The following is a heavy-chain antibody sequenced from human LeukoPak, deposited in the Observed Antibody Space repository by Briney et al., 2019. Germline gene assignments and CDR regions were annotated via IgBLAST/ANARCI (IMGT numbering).Heavy chain of an antibody. CDR1: GFTFSYYW. Sequence: GGSLRLSCAASGFTFSYYWMSWVRQAPGKGLEWVSSISSSSSYIYYADSVKGRFTISRDNAKNSLYLQMNSLRAEDTAVYYCARGRWSGWFFDYWGQGTLVTVSS. D-gene: IGHD6-19*01. CDR3: ARGRWSGWFFDY. CDR2: ISSSSSYI. J-gene: IGHJ4*02. V-gene: IGHV3-21*01.